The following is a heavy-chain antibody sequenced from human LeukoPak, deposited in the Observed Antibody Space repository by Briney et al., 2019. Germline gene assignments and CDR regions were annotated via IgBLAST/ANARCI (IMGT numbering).Heavy chain of an antibody. V-gene: IGHV4-30-4*07. CDR1: GGSISSGGYS. CDR2: IYYSGST. Sequence: PSQTLSLTCAVSGGSISSGGYSWNWIRQPPGKGLEWIGYIYYSGSTNYNPSLKSRVTISVDTSKNQFSLKLSSVTAADTAVYYCARDPKYCSGGSCYAGWFDPWGQGTLVTVSS. J-gene: IGHJ5*02. CDR3: ARDPKYCSGGSCYAGWFDP. D-gene: IGHD2-15*01.